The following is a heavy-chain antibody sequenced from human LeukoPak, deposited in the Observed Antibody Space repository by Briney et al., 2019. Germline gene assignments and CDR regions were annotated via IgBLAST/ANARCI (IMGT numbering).Heavy chain of an antibody. V-gene: IGHV4-59*13. D-gene: IGHD3-16*01. CDR1: GGSISGDY. Sequence: SETLSLTCTVSGGSISGDYWSWIRQPPGKGLEWIGFIYDSGRTSYNPSLKSRVTISGDTSKKQFSLKLSSLSAADTAVYYCARFPNYHDYVRDYWGQGILVTVSS. J-gene: IGHJ4*02. CDR2: IYDSGRT. CDR3: ARFPNYHDYVRDY.